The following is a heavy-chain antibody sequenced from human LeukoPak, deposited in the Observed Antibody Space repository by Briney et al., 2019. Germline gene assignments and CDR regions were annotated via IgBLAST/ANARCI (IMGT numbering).Heavy chain of an antibody. J-gene: IGHJ4*02. CDR2: ISYDGSNK. D-gene: IGHD5-18*01. CDR1: GFTFSSYG. Sequence: GGSLRLSCAASGFTFSSYGMHWVRQAPGKGLEGVAGISYDGSNKYYADSVKGRLTISRDNSKNTLYLQMNSLRAEDTAVYYCAKGGYSYGFGLIDYWGQGTLVTVSS. V-gene: IGHV3-30*18. CDR3: AKGGYSYGFGLIDY.